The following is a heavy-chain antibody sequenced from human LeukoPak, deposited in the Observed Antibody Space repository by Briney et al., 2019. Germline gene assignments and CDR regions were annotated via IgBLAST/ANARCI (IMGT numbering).Heavy chain of an antibody. CDR1: GESFSEYY. D-gene: IGHD3-3*01. CDR2: IYHSGST. J-gene: IGHJ4*02. Sequence: SETLSLTCGLYGESFSEYYWTWIRQPPGKGLEWIGEIYHSGSTNYNPSLKSRVTISVDTSKNQFSLKLSSVTAADTAVYYCARVGRITIFGVVIPVPYFDYWGQGTLVTVSS. V-gene: IGHV4-34*01. CDR3: ARVGRITIFGVVIPVPYFDY.